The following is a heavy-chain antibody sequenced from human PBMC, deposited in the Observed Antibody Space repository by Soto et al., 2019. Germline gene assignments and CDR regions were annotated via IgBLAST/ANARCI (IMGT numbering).Heavy chain of an antibody. D-gene: IGHD1-26*01. J-gene: IGHJ6*02. CDR1: GYTITGYY. CDR2: INPNSGDT. CDR3: AKGGAIVAAGTRVYLYNAMDV. Sequence: QVQLVQSGTEVKRPGDSVKVSCKASGYTITGYYVHWVRQAPGQGLEWMGWINPNSGDTYLAQRFQGRVTMNRDTSIGTAYMEVRGLTSDDTAEYYCAKGGAIVAAGTRVYLYNAMDVWGQGTTVTVSS. V-gene: IGHV1-2*02.